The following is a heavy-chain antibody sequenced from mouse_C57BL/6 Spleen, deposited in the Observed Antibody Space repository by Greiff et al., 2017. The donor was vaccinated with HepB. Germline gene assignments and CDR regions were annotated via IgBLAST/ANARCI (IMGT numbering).Heavy chain of an antibody. CDR3: AREGVIYFDY. CDR2: ISYDGSN. D-gene: IGHD2-2*01. Sequence: EVQLVESGPGLVKPSQSLSLTCSVTGYSITSGYYWNWIRQFPGNKLEWMGYISYDGSNNYNPSLKNRISITRDTSKNQFFLKLNSVTTEDTATYYCAREGVIYFDYWGQGTTLTVSS. V-gene: IGHV3-6*01. J-gene: IGHJ2*01. CDR1: GYSITSGYY.